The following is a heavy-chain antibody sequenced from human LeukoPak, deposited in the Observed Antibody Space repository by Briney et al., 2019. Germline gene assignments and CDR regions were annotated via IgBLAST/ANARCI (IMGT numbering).Heavy chain of an antibody. D-gene: IGHD7-27*01. V-gene: IGHV3-23*01. CDR3: AVYNWGFDW. J-gene: IGHJ4*02. CDR1: GFTFSSCG. CDR2: TNGDGAST. Sequence: GGSLRLSCAASGFTFSSCGMSWVRQAPGKGLEWVSATNGDGASTYYADSVKGRFTISRDNSKNMLYLQMNSLTVEDTAVYYCAVYNWGFDWWGQGTLVTVSS.